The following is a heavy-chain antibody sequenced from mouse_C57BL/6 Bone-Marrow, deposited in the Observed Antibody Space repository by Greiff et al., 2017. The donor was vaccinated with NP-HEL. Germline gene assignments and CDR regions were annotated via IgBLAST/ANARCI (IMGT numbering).Heavy chain of an antibody. V-gene: IGHV2-9-1*01. CDR2: IWTGGGT. Sequence: VKLMESGPGLVAPSQSLSITCTVSGFSLTSYAISWVRQPPGKGLEWLGVIWTGGGTNYNSAPKSRLSISKDNSKSQVFLKMNSLQTDDTARYYCAVMEDYGSREGAYWGQGTLVTVSA. D-gene: IGHD1-1*01. J-gene: IGHJ3*01. CDR1: GFSLTSYA. CDR3: AVMEDYGSREGAY.